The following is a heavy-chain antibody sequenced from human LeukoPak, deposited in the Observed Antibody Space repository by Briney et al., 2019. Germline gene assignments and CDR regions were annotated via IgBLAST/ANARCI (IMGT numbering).Heavy chain of an antibody. CDR2: IYTSGST. Sequence: PGGSLSLTCTVSGGSISSYYWSWIRQPAGKGLEWIGRIYTSGSTNYNPSLKSRVTMSVDTSKNQFSLKLSSVTAADTAVYYCARDRYDSSGYYPLDYWGQGTLVTVSS. D-gene: IGHD3-22*01. V-gene: IGHV4-4*07. CDR3: ARDRYDSSGYYPLDY. J-gene: IGHJ4*02. CDR1: GGSISSYY.